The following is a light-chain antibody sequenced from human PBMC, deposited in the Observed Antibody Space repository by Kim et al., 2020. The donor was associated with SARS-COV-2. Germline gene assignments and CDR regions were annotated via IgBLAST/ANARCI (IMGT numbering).Light chain of an antibody. CDR3: CSYAGSSVLV. V-gene: IGLV2-23*02. CDR1: SSDVGNYKI. CDR2: DVN. J-gene: IGLJ3*02. Sequence: QSALAQPASVSGSPGQSITISCTGTSSDVGNYKIVSWYQQLPGKAPKLVIYDVNKRPSGISNRFSGSKSGNTASLTISWLQAEDEADYYCCSYAGSSVLVFGGGTKLTVL.